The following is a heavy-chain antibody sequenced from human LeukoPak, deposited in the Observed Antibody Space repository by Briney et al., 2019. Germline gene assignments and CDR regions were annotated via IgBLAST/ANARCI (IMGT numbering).Heavy chain of an antibody. Sequence: ASVKVSCKASGYTFTGYYMHWVRQAPGQGLEWMGWINPNSGGTNYAQKFQGRVTMTRDTSISTAYMELSRLRSDDTAVYYCARDRFDWYYYDSSGYYNFDYWGQGTLVTVSS. V-gene: IGHV1-2*02. D-gene: IGHD3-22*01. CDR3: ARDRFDWYYYDSSGYYNFDY. CDR2: INPNSGGT. CDR1: GYTFTGYY. J-gene: IGHJ4*02.